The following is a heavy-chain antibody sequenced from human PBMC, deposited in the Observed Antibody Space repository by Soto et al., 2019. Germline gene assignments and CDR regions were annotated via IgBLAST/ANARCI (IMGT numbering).Heavy chain of an antibody. CDR3: TRQRPMDV. V-gene: IGHV3-73*01. CDR1: GFTFSGSA. Sequence: PGGSLRLSCAASGFTFSGSAMHWVRQASGKGLEWVGRIRSKANSYATAYAASAKGRFTISRDDSRNTAYLQMNSLKTEDTAVNYCTRQRPMDVWGKGTTVTVSS. J-gene: IGHJ6*03. CDR2: IRSKANSYAT.